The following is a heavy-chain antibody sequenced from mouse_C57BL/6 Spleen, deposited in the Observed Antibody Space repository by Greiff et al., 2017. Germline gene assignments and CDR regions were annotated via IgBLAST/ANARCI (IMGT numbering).Heavy chain of an antibody. CDR2: IYPRSGNT. Sequence: VQLQQSGAELARPGASVKLSCKASGYTFTSYGISWVKQRTGQGLEWIGEIYPRSGNTYYNEKFKGKGTLTADKSSSTAYMELRSLTSEDSAVYFCADYGSSFYAMDYWGQGTSVTVSS. V-gene: IGHV1-81*01. D-gene: IGHD1-1*01. CDR3: ADYGSSFYAMDY. J-gene: IGHJ4*01. CDR1: GYTFTSYG.